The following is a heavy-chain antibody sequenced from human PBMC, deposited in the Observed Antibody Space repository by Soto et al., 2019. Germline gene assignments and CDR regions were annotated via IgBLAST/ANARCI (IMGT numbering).Heavy chain of an antibody. V-gene: IGHV3-23*01. CDR2: ISGSGGST. J-gene: IGHJ4*02. CDR1: GFTFSSYA. CDR3: TTEGLAPFDY. Sequence: GGSLRLSCSASGFTFSSYAMIWVRQAPGKGLESVSAISGSGGSTYYADSVKGRFTISRDNSKNTLYLQMNSLKTEDTAVYYCTTEGLAPFDYWGQGTLVTVSS.